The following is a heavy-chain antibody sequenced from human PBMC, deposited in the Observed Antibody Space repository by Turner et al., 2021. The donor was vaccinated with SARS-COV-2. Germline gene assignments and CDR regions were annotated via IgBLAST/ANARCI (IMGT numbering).Heavy chain of an antibody. Sequence: EVQLGESGGGLVEPGGSLRITCAASGFTVSSNYMGWVRQAPGKGLEWVAVIYSGCSTYYADSVKGRFTISRDNSKNTLYLQMNSLRVEDTAVYSWAREAAAGNFHGWFDPWGQGTLVTVSS. CDR2: IYSGCST. V-gene: IGHV3-66*01. CDR1: GFTVSSNY. J-gene: IGHJ5*02. CDR3: AREAAAGNFHGWFDP. D-gene: IGHD6-13*01.